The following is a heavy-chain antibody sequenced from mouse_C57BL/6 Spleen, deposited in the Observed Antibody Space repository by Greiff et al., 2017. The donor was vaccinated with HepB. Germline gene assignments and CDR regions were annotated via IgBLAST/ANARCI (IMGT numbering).Heavy chain of an antibody. J-gene: IGHJ3*01. V-gene: IGHV3-6*01. CDR1: GYSITSGYY. D-gene: IGHD1-1*01. Sequence: VQLQQSGPGLVKPSQSLSLTCSVTGYSITSGYYWNWIRQFPGNKLEWMGYISYDGSNNYNPSLKNRISITRDTSKNQFFLKLISVTTEDTATYYCARSAVGSFAYWGQGTLVTVAA. CDR2: ISYDGSN. CDR3: ARSAVGSFAY.